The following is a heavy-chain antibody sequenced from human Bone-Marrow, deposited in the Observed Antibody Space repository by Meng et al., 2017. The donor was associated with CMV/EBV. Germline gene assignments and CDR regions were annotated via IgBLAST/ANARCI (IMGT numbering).Heavy chain of an antibody. CDR1: GFTLTRYW. Sequence: EGQLVESGGGLVQPGGSLRLSCAVSGFTLTRYWMHWVREVPGKGLEWVSRIDIDGRDITYADSVRGQFSISRDDAKNTLYLQMNSLRIEDTAVYYCARGVAETLGWEMGYWGQGTLVTVSS. CDR2: IDIDGRDI. V-gene: IGHV3-74*03. CDR3: ARGVAETLGWEMGY. J-gene: IGHJ4*02. D-gene: IGHD1-26*01.